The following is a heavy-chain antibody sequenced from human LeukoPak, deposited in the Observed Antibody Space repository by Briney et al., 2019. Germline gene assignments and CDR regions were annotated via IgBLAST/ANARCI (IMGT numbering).Heavy chain of an antibody. CDR1: GDSISNGYY. CDR2: IYHTGST. CDR3: ISYIPVEAIGH. D-gene: IGHD2-2*01. Sequence: SETLSLTCTVSGDSISNGYYWGWIRQPPGKGLEWIGSIYHTGSTYYNPSLKSRVIISVDTSKNKFSLKLRSVTAADTAIYYCISYIPVEAIGHWGQGTLVTVSS. V-gene: IGHV4-38-2*02. J-gene: IGHJ5*02.